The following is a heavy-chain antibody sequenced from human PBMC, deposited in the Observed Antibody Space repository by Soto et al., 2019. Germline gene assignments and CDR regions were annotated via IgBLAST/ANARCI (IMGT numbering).Heavy chain of an antibody. D-gene: IGHD6-19*01. V-gene: IGHV3-7*01. CDR1: GFTFTTYW. J-gene: IGHJ6*02. CDR3: ARVYPGSGWPYHYYGMDV. Sequence: WGSLRLSCAASGFTFTTYWMSCVRQAPWKWLEWVANIKQDGSEKYYVDSVKGRFTISRDNAKNSLYLQMNSLRAEDTALYYCARVYPGSGWPYHYYGMDVWGQGTTVTVSS. CDR2: IKQDGSEK.